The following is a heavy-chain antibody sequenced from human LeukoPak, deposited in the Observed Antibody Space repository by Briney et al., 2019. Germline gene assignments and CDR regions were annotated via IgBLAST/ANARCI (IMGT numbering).Heavy chain of an antibody. V-gene: IGHV4-34*01. CDR3: ARHSLRGPQRAFDI. D-gene: IGHD3-10*01. CDR1: GGSFSGYY. Sequence: SETLSLTCAVYGGSFSGYYWSWIRQPLGKGLEWIGEINHSGSTNYNPSLKSRVTISVDTSKNQFSLKLSSVTAADTAVYYCARHSLRGPQRAFDIWGQGTMVTVSS. J-gene: IGHJ3*02. CDR2: INHSGST.